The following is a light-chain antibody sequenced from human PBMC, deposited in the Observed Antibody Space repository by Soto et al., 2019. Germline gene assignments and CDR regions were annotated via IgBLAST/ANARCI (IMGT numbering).Light chain of an antibody. CDR1: QSVGSY. CDR3: QQRSNWPSLT. J-gene: IGKJ4*01. Sequence: EIVLTQSPVTPSLSPWGRATLSCRASQSVGSYLAWYQHKPGQAPRLLISDASNRATGIPARFSGSGSETDFTLTISSLEPEDSAVYYCQQRSNWPSLTFGGGTKVDIK. V-gene: IGKV3-11*01. CDR2: DAS.